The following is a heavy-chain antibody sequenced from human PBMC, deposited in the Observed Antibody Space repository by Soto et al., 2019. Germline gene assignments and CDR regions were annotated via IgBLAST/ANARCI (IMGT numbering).Heavy chain of an antibody. CDR2: IYHSGST. CDR3: ARAGGLGAVAVDY. J-gene: IGHJ4*02. D-gene: IGHD6-19*01. V-gene: IGHV4-30-2*01. Sequence: QLQLQESGSGLVKPSQTLSLTCAVSGGSISSGGYSWSRIRQPPGKGLEWIVYIYHSGSTYYNPSLKSRVTISVDRSKNQFSLKLSSVTAADTAVYYCARAGGLGAVAVDYWGQGTLVTVSS. CDR1: GGSISSGGYS.